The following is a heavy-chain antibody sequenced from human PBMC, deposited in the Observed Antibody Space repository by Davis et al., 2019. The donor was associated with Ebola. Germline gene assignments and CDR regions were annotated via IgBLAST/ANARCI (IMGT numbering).Heavy chain of an antibody. CDR1: GFSLSTSGMC. CDR3: ARILLLAHSSSVGLLDP. CDR2: IDWDDDK. D-gene: IGHD6-6*01. V-gene: IGHV2-70*11. J-gene: IGHJ5*02. Sequence: SGPTLVKPTQTLTLTCTFSGFSLSTSGMCVSWIRQPPGKALEWLARIDWDDDKYYSTSLKTRLTISKDTSKNQVVLTMTNMDPVDTATYYCARILLLAHSSSVGLLDPWGQGTLVTVSS.